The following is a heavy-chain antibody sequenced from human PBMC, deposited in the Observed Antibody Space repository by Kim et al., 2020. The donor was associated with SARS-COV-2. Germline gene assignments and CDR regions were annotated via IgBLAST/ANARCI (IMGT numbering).Heavy chain of an antibody. J-gene: IGHJ4*02. CDR2: ISGSGGST. CDR1: GFTFSSYA. CDR3: AKDGPDTTTVINGALDY. Sequence: GGSLRLSCAASGFTFSSYAMSWVRQAPGKGLEWVSAISGSGGSTYYADSVKGRFTISRDNSKNTLYLQMNSLRAEDTAVYYCAKDGPDTTTVINGALDYWGQGTLVTVSS. V-gene: IGHV3-23*01. D-gene: IGHD4-17*01.